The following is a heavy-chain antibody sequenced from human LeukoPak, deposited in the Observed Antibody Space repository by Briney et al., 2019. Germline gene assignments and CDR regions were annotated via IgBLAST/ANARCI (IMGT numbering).Heavy chain of an antibody. CDR2: INSDGSNT. CDR1: VFTVRSYW. V-gene: IGHV3-74*01. J-gene: IGHJ4*02. CDR3: VRQDIGSYLGGY. D-gene: IGHD1-26*01. Sequence: PGGSLRLSCAASVFTVRSYWMHWVRQVPGKGPVWVSHINSDGSNTGYADSVKGRFTISRDTAKNTLYLQMDSLRAEDTAVYYCVRQDIGSYLGGYWGQGTLVTVSS.